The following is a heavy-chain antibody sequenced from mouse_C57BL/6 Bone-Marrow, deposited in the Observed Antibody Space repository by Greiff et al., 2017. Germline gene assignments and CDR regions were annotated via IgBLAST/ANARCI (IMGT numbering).Heavy chain of an antibody. D-gene: IGHD1-1*01. CDR1: GYTFTSYG. J-gene: IGHJ2*01. V-gene: IGHV1-81*01. CDR3: ARSLRYYGSSSFDY. Sequence: QVQLQQSGAELARPGASVKLSCKASGYTFTSYGISWVKQRTGQGLEWIGEIYPRSGNTYYNEKFKGKATLTADKSSSTAYMERRSLTSEDSAVYFCARSLRYYGSSSFDYWGQGTTLTVSS. CDR2: IYPRSGNT.